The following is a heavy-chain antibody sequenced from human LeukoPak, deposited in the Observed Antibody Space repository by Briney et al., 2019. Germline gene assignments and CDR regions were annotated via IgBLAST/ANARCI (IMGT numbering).Heavy chain of an antibody. Sequence: ASVKVSCKASGYTFTSYGISWVRQAPGQGLEWMGWISAYNGNTNYAQKLQGRVTMTTDTSTSTAYMELRSLRSDDTAVYYCARDRLIEWFVQCHMDVWGKGTTVTVSS. CDR2: ISAYNGNT. CDR3: ARDRLIEWFVQCHMDV. V-gene: IGHV1-18*01. CDR1: GYTFTSYG. D-gene: IGHD3-3*01. J-gene: IGHJ6*03.